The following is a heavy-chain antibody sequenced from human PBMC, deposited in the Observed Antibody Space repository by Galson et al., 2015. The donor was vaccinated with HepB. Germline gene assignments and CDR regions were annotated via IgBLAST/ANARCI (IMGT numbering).Heavy chain of an antibody. Sequence: LRLSCAASGFTFSIYAMTWIRQGPGKGLEWVSRITASGSTQYADSVKGRFTISRDNSKSTLYLQMDSLRAEDTAFYYCTKAYSGDWSYYDSWGQGALVTVSS. CDR2: ITASGST. D-gene: IGHD6-19*01. CDR3: TKAYSGDWSYYDS. V-gene: IGHV3-23*01. CDR1: GFTFSIYA. J-gene: IGHJ4*02.